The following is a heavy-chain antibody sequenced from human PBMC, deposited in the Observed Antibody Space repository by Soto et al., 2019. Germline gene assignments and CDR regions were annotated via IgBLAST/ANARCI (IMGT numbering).Heavy chain of an antibody. CDR3: AKDWDIEVAGLLTY. Sequence: EVQLLESGGGLVQPGGSLRLSCAASGFTFSSYAMSWVRQAPGKGLEWVSAISGSGGSTYYADSVKGRFTISRDKSKNTLYLQMNSLRAEDTAVYYCAKDWDIEVAGLLTYWGQGTLVTVSS. J-gene: IGHJ4*02. CDR2: ISGSGGST. V-gene: IGHV3-23*01. D-gene: IGHD6-19*01. CDR1: GFTFSSYA.